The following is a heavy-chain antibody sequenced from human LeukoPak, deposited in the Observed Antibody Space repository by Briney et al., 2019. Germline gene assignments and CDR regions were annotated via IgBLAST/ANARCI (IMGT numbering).Heavy chain of an antibody. CDR3: AKEGTAQISTRYDN. J-gene: IGHJ4*02. Sequence: GGSLILSCAGAGFTFSNYGMHWVRQAPGKGLEWLAVISYEGRTMYYADSVKGRFTISRDNSRNTLFLQMNSLSPDDTAVYYCAKEGTAQISTRYDNWGQGTLVTVSS. D-gene: IGHD2-2*01. V-gene: IGHV3-30*18. CDR2: ISYEGRTM. CDR1: GFTFSNYG.